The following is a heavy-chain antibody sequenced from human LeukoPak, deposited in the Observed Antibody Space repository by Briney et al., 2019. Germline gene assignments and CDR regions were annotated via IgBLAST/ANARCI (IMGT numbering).Heavy chain of an antibody. CDR1: GGSISSYY. Sequence: PSETLSLTCTVSGGSISSYYWSWIRQPPGKGLEWMGYIYYSGSTNYNPYLKSRVTISVDTSKNQFSLQLSSVTAADPAVYYCARASDFWSGYRDGGRYFDYWGQGTLVTVSS. CDR3: ARASDFWSGYRDGGRYFDY. J-gene: IGHJ4*02. CDR2: IYYSGST. D-gene: IGHD3-3*01. V-gene: IGHV4-59*01.